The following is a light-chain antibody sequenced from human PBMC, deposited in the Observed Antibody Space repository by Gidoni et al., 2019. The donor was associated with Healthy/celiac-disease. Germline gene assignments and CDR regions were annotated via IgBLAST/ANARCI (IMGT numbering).Light chain of an antibody. V-gene: IGKV3-20*01. CDR3: QQYGSSPRT. J-gene: IGKJ1*01. CDR1: QSVSSNY. CDR2: GAS. Sequence: MSHQFAGTLALSPGDRATLSCRASQSVSSNYLAWYQQKPGQAPRLLIYGASNRATGIPDRFSGSGSGTDFTLTISRLEPEDFAVYYCQQYGSSPRTFGQXTKVEIK.